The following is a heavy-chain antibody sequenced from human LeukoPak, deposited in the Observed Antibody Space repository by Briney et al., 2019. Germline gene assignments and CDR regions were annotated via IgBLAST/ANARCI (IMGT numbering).Heavy chain of an antibody. J-gene: IGHJ1*01. CDR2: INPSGGST. V-gene: IGHV1-46*01. CDR1: GYTFTSYY. D-gene: IGHD2-15*01. CDR3: ARDQLYCSGGSCYSSGSNFQH. Sequence: ASVKVSCKSSGYTFTSYYMHWVRQAPGQGLEWMGIINPSGGSTSYAQKFQGRVTMTRDTSTSTVYMELSSLRSENTAVYHCARDQLYCSGGSCYSSGSNFQHWGRGTLVTVSS.